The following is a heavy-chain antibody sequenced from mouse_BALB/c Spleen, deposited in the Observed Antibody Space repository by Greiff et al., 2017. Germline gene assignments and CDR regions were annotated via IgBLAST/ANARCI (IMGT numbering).Heavy chain of an antibody. CDR2: INPYNDGT. Sequence: VQLKQSGPELVKPGASVKMSCKASGYTFTSYVMHWVKQKPGQGLAWIGYINPYNDGTKYNEKFKGKATLTSDKSSSTAYMELSSLTSEDSAVYYCARSGNYGYFDVWGAGTTVTVSS. CDR1: GYTFTSYV. V-gene: IGHV1-14*01. J-gene: IGHJ1*01. D-gene: IGHD1-3*01. CDR3: ARSGNYGYFDV.